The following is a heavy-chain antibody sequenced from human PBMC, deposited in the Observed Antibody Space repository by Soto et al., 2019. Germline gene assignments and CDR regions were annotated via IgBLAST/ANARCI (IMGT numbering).Heavy chain of an antibody. CDR3: ARHLFTRGFDLEWYHWFDP. V-gene: IGHV4-59*08. Sequence: QVQLQESGPGLVKTSETLSLTCTVSGGSISNNYWSWIRQPPGKGLEWIGYMYHSGYTNSNPSLRSRVAISVDTSKNQFSLNLTAATDADTAIYYCARHLFTRGFDLEWYHWFDPWGQGTLVTVSS. D-gene: IGHD2-8*01. J-gene: IGHJ5*02. CDR1: GGSISNNY. CDR2: MYHSGYT.